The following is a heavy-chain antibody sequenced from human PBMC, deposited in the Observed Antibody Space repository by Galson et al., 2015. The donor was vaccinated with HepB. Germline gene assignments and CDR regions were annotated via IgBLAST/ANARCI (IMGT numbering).Heavy chain of an antibody. CDR2: INPNSGGT. CDR3: AISTYSSRYYYYYYMDV. V-gene: IGHV1-2*02. CDR1: GYTFTGYY. Sequence: SCAASGYTFTGYYMHWVRQAPGQGLEWMGWINPNSGGTNYAQKFQGRVTMTRDTSISTAYMELSRLRSDDTAVYYCAISTYSSRYYYYYYMDVWGKGTTVTVSS. D-gene: IGHD3-22*01. J-gene: IGHJ6*03.